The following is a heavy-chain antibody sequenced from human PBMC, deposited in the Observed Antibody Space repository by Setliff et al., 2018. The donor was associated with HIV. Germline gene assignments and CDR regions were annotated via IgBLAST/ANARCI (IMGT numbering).Heavy chain of an antibody. CDR2: ISGSGGST. CDR3: AKGVPYYDSSNGHYFDY. CDR1: GFTFSSYA. Sequence: GGSLRLSCAASGFTFSSYAMSWVRQAPGKGLEWVSAISGSGGSTYYADSVKGRFTISRDNSKNTLYLQMNSLRAEDTAVYYCAKGVPYYDSSNGHYFDYWGQGTLVTVSS. J-gene: IGHJ4*02. V-gene: IGHV3-23*01. D-gene: IGHD3-22*01.